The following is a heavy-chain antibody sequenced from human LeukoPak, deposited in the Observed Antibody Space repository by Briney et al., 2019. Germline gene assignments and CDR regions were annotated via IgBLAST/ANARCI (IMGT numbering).Heavy chain of an antibody. V-gene: IGHV3-23*01. CDR2: ISGSGGST. CDR3: AKAGYSYGYYFDY. Sequence: PGGSQRLSCAASGFTFSSYAMSWVRQAPGKGLEWVSAISGSGGSTYYADSVKGRFTISRDNSKNTLYLQMNSLRAEDTAVYYCAKAGYSYGYYFDYWGQGTLVTVSS. J-gene: IGHJ4*02. D-gene: IGHD5-18*01. CDR1: GFTFSSYA.